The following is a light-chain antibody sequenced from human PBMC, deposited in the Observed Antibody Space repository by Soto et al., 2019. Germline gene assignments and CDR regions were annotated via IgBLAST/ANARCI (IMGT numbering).Light chain of an antibody. Sequence: DIVMTQSPDSLAVSLGERATINCKSSQSVLYSPNNRNYLAWYQQKPGQPPKLLIYWASTRESGVPDRFSGSGSGTDFTLTLRSLRAEDVAVYHCQQYYTTPSPTFGGGTKVEIK. V-gene: IGKV4-1*01. CDR1: QSVLYSPNNRNY. J-gene: IGKJ4*01. CDR3: QQYYTTPSPT. CDR2: WAS.